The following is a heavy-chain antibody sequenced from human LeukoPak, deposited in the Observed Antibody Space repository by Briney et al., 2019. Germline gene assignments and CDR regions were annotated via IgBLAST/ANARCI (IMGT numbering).Heavy chain of an antibody. J-gene: IGHJ4*02. CDR1: GFTFISYA. D-gene: IGHD3-10*01. Sequence: PGGSLRLSCAASGFTFISYAIHWVRQAPGKGLEWVAVISFHGTDSFYADSVKGRFTISRDNSKNTLYLQMSSLRADDTAVYYCAKDGSELLWFGELSHYFDYWGQGTLVTVSS. CDR2: ISFHGTDS. V-gene: IGHV3-30*04. CDR3: AKDGSELLWFGELSHYFDY.